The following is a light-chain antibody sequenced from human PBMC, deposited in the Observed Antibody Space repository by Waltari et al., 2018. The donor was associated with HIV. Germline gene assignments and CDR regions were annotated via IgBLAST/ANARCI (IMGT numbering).Light chain of an antibody. V-gene: IGLV2-14*01. CDR1: HSDVGGYNY. Sequence: QSALTQPASVSGSPGQSIPISCPGTHSDVGGYNYVSWYQQHPGKAPKLMIYDVSKRPSGVSNRFSGSKSGNTASLTISGLQAEDEADYYCSSYTSSSTWVFGGGTKLTVL. J-gene: IGLJ3*02. CDR2: DVS. CDR3: SSYTSSSTWV.